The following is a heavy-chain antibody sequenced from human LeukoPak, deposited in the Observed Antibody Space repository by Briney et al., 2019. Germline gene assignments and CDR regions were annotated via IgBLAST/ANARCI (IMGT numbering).Heavy chain of an antibody. CDR1: GGSISSGGYY. D-gene: IGHD3-9*01. V-gene: IGHV4-30-2*01. CDR3: ARKLTGYVTWFDP. CDR2: IYHSGST. Sequence: PSQTLSLTCTVSGGSISSGGYYWSWIRQPPGKGLEWIGYIYHSGSTYYNPSLKSRVTISVDRSKNQFSLKLSSVTAADTAVYYCARKLTGYVTWFDPWGQGTLVTVSS. J-gene: IGHJ5*02.